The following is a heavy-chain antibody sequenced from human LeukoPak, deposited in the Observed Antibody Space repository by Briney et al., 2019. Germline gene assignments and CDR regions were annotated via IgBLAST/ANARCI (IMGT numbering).Heavy chain of an antibody. CDR1: GFTFSSYA. D-gene: IGHD6-19*01. J-gene: IGHJ6*02. V-gene: IGHV3-30*18. Sequence: GGCLRLSCAASGFTFSSYAMSWVRQAPGKGLEWVAVISYDGSNKYYAESVKGRFTISRDNSKNTLYLQMNSLRAEDTAAYYCAKAKASSGWSYYYYYGMDVWGQGTTVTVSS. CDR2: ISYDGSNK. CDR3: AKAKASSGWSYYYYYGMDV.